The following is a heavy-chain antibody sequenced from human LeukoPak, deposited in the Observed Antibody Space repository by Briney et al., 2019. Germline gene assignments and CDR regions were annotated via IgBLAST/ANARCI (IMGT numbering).Heavy chain of an antibody. D-gene: IGHD3-22*01. V-gene: IGHV1-24*01. CDR2: FDPEDGET. J-gene: IGHJ4*02. Sequence: ASVKVSCKVSGYTLTELSMHWVRQAPGKGLEWMGGFDPEDGETIYAQKFQGRVTMTEDTSTDTAYMELSSLRSEDTAVYYCAYSSFSPNYFDYWGQGTLVTVSS. CDR1: GYTLTELS. CDR3: AYSSFSPNYFDY.